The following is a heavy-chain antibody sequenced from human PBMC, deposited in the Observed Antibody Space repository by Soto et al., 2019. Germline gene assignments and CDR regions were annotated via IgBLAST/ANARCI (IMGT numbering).Heavy chain of an antibody. Sequence: QVQLVQSGAEVKKPGSSVKVSCKASGGTFSSYAISWVRQAPGQGLEWMGGIIPIFGTANYAQKFQGRVTITADESTSTAYMELSSLRAEDTAVYYCGRCCGRGRWLQFTRGSYWYFDLWGRGTLVTVSS. V-gene: IGHV1-69*01. CDR2: IIPIFGTA. D-gene: IGHD5-12*01. CDR3: GRCCGRGRWLQFTRGSYWYFDL. CDR1: GGTFSSYA. J-gene: IGHJ2*01.